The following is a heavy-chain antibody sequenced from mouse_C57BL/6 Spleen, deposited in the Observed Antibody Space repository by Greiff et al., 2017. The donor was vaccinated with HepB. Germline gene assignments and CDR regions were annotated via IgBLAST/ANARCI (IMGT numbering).Heavy chain of an antibody. Sequence: EVHLVESGGGLVKPGGSLKLSCAASGFTFSSYAMSWVRQTPEKRLEWVATISDGGSYTYYPDNVKGRFTSSRDNAKNNLYLQMSHLKSEDTAMYYCARPYYSKEAWFAYWGQGTLVTVSA. V-gene: IGHV5-4*01. CDR3: ARPYYSKEAWFAY. CDR1: GFTFSSYA. J-gene: IGHJ3*01. D-gene: IGHD2-5*01. CDR2: ISDGGSYT.